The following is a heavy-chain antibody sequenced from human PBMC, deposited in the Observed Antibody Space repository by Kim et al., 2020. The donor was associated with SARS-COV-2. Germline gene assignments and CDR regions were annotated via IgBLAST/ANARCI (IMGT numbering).Heavy chain of an antibody. CDR1: GFTFSNYA. Sequence: GGSLRLSCVASGFTFSNYAMSWVRQAPGKGLEWVSAIRGNTYTTYYIDSVKGRFTISRDSPKNRLFLQMNSLRAEDTAVYYCAKGIDSTGYYPFDYWGQG. D-gene: IGHD3-22*01. CDR2: IRGNTYTT. V-gene: IGHV3-23*01. J-gene: IGHJ4*02. CDR3: AKGIDSTGYYPFDY.